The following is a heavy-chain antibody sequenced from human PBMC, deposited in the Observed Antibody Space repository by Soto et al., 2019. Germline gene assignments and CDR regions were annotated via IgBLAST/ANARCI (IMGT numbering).Heavy chain of an antibody. J-gene: IGHJ6*01. D-gene: IGHD1-26*01. CDR3: ATDRKWEHSYGMEV. CDR1: VFTLSGYV. CDR2: ISYDGSAK. Sequence: PVGSLRLSCAASVFTLSGYVLHWVRQSPGKGLEWVALISYDGSAKNYGDSVKGRFTISRDNSKNTLYLHMDSLRAEDTAMHYCATDRKWEHSYGMEVWGQGTTVIVSS. V-gene: IGHV3-30-3*01.